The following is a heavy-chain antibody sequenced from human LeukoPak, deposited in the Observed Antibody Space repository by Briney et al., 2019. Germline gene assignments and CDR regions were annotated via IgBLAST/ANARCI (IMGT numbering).Heavy chain of an antibody. Sequence: GASVKDSCKASGYIFTGYYMHWVRPAPGQGLEWMGCINPNSGGTNYVQKFQSRVTMTRDTSISTAYMELSRLRSDDTDVYYCAREHCTNGVCYGAEAYWLGGWGQGTLVTVSS. CDR2: INPNSGGT. J-gene: IGHJ4*02. CDR1: GYIFTGYY. V-gene: IGHV1-2*02. CDR3: AREHCTNGVCYGAEAYWLGG. D-gene: IGHD2-8*01.